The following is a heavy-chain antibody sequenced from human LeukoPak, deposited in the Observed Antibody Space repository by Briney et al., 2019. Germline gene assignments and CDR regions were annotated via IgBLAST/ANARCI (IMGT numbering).Heavy chain of an antibody. CDR2: ISAYNGNT. CDR3: ARYDYYDSGGYPY. Sequence: ASVKVSCKASGYTFTSYGISWVRQAPGQGLEWMGWISAYNGNTNYAQKFQDRFTMTTDTSTSTAYMELRSLRSDDTAMYYCARYDYYDSGGYPYWGQGTLVTVSS. CDR1: GYTFTSYG. D-gene: IGHD3-22*01. V-gene: IGHV1-18*01. J-gene: IGHJ4*02.